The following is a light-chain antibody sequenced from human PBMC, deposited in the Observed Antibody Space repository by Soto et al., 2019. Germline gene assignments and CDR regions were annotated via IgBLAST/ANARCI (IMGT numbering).Light chain of an antibody. CDR3: LQHYENPPYT. CDR1: QSVRSGY. V-gene: IGKV3-20*01. Sequence: EIVLTQSPGTLSLSPGEGATLSCRASQSVRSGYLGWFQHRPGQAPRLLVYSASTRATGIPDRFSGSGSGTDFTLTISSLQAEDVAVYYCLQHYENPPYTFGQGTKLEIK. J-gene: IGKJ2*01. CDR2: SAS.